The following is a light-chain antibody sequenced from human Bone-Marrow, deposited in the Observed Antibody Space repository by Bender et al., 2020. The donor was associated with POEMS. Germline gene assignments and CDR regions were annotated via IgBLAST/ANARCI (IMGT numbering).Light chain of an antibody. V-gene: IGLV2-11*01. CDR3: CSYATNTPVV. CDR2: HVN. J-gene: IGLJ2*01. CDR1: LSDIGTYDF. Sequence: HSALTQPPSASGSPGQSVTISCTGTLSDIGTYDFVSWFQQHPGKAPKLLISHVNKRPSGVPDRFSGSKSGNIASLTISGLQADDEADYYCCSYATNTPVVFGGGTKLTVL.